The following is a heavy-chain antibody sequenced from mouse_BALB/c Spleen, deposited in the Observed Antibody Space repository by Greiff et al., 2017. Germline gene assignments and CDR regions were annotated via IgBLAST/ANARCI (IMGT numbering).Heavy chain of an antibody. CDR1: GFTFSDAW. V-gene: IGHV6-6*01. J-gene: IGHJ4*01. Sequence: EVKLMESGGGLVQPGGSMKLSCAASGFTFSDAWMDWVRQSPEKGLEWVAVIRSKANNHATSYVESVKGRFTISRDDSKSSVYLQMNSLRAEDTGIYYCIPLYGNDDAMDYWGQGTAVTVSS. CDR2: IRSKANNHAT. CDR3: IPLYGNDDAMDY. D-gene: IGHD2-2*01.